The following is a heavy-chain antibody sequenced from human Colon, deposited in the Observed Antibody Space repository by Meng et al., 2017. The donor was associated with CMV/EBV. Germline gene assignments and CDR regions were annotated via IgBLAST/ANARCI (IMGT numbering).Heavy chain of an antibody. CDR3: ARLTILAPTFPAAAGTVDY. D-gene: IGHD6-13*01. J-gene: IGHJ4*02. CDR1: GYTFTSYG. CDR2: ISAYNGNT. Sequence: ASVKVSCKASGYTFTSYGISWVRQAPGQGLEWMGWISAYNGNTNYAQKLQGRVTMTTDTFTSTAYMELRSLRSDDTAVYYCARLTILAPTFPAAAGTVDYWGQGTLVTVSS. V-gene: IGHV1-18*01.